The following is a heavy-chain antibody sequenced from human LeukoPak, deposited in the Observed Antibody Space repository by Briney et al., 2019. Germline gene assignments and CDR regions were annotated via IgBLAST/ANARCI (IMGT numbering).Heavy chain of an antibody. CDR2: ISYDGSNK. CDR1: GFTFSSYA. CDR3: AREGYYYDSSGYYYIDY. J-gene: IGHJ4*02. V-gene: IGHV3-30*04. Sequence: GRSLRLSCAASGFTFSSYAMHWVRQAPGKGLEWVAVISYDGSNKYYADSVKGRFTISRDNSKNTLYLQMNSLRAEDTAVYYCAREGYYYDSSGYYYIDYWGQGTLVTVSS. D-gene: IGHD3-22*01.